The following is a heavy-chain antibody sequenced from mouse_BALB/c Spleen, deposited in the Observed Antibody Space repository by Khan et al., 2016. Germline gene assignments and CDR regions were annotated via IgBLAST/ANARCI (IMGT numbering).Heavy chain of an antibody. Sequence: QVRLQQSGAELVRPGSSVKISCKAAGYAFSRYWMNWVKQRPGQGLEWIGQIYLGDGDTNYNGKFKGKATLTADKSSSTAYMQLSSLTSEDSAVYFYTNLTGTREAMDYWGQGTSVTVSS. J-gene: IGHJ4*01. V-gene: IGHV1-80*01. CDR2: IYLGDGDT. CDR1: GYAFSRYW. D-gene: IGHD4-1*01. CDR3: TNLTGTREAMDY.